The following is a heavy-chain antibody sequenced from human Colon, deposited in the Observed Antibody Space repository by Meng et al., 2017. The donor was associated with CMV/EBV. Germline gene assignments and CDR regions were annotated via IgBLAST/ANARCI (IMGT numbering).Heavy chain of an antibody. Sequence: GGSLRLSCTLYGTSFPLYFWTWIRQAPGKGLEWVARIYSDGSDTSYADSVKGRFTVSRDNAKDTLYLQMNSLRVEDTAVYFCASTVNPAMGGAKRDYYGLDVWGQGTTVTVSS. D-gene: IGHD5-18*01. CDR1: GTSFPLYF. J-gene: IGHJ6*02. CDR3: ASTVNPAMGGAKRDYYGLDV. CDR2: IYSDGSDT. V-gene: IGHV3-74*01.